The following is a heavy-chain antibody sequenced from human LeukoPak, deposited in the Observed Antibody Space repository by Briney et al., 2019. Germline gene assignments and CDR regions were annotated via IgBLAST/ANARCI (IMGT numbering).Heavy chain of an antibody. CDR1: GGSFSDYF. V-gene: IGHV4-34*01. CDR2: ISHSGST. CDR3: VTYYYGSSAPKRNY. D-gene: IGHD3-22*01. Sequence: PSETLSLTCAVYGGSFSDYFWSWIRQPPGKGLEWIGEISHSGSTTYNPSLRSRVTISGDTSKKQFSLKLSSVTAADTAVYYCVTYYYGSSAPKRNYWGQGILVTVSS. J-gene: IGHJ4*02.